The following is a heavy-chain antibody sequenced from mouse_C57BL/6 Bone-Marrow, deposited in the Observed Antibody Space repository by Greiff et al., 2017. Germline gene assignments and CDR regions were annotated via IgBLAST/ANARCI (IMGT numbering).Heavy chain of an antibody. D-gene: IGHD2-3*01. Sequence: VQLQQSGAELVRPGASVKLSCTASGFNIKDDYMHWVKQRPEQGLEWIGWIDPENGDTEYASKFQGKATITADTSSNTAYLQLSSLTSEDTAVYYCTTWGGLLYDLDYWGQGTTLTGSS. CDR2: IDPENGDT. CDR1: GFNIKDDY. CDR3: TTWGGLLYDLDY. J-gene: IGHJ2*01. V-gene: IGHV14-4*01.